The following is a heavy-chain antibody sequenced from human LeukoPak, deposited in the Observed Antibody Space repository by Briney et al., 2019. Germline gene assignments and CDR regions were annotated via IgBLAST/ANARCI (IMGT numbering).Heavy chain of an antibody. Sequence: PGGSLRLSCAASGFTFSSYSMNWVRQAPGKGLEWVSSISSSSSYIYYADSVKGRFTISRDNAKNSLYLQMNSLRAEDTAVYYCAKGARGYMTTVPWDYWGQGTLVTVSS. CDR3: AKGARGYMTTVPWDY. CDR2: ISSSSSYI. V-gene: IGHV3-21*04. CDR1: GFTFSSYS. D-gene: IGHD4-17*01. J-gene: IGHJ4*02.